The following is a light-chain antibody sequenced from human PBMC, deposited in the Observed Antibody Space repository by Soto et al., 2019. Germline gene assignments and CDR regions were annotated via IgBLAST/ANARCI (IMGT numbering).Light chain of an antibody. J-gene: IGKJ1*01. V-gene: IGKV3-15*01. Sequence: EIVMTQSPGTLSVSPGERATLSCRASQSVSNNLAWYQKKPGQAPRLLIYGASTRATGIPARFSGSGSGTEFTLTISSLQSEDSAVYYCQQYNNWWTFGQGNKVEIK. CDR1: QSVSNN. CDR2: GAS. CDR3: QQYNNWWT.